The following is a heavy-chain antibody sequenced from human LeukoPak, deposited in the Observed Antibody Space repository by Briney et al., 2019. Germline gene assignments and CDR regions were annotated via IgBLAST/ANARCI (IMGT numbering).Heavy chain of an antibody. CDR3: ARGYHDVLTGLYHWFDP. CDR2: IHYGGST. Sequence: PSETLSLTCTVFGGSISNYYWTWIRQPPGKGLEWIGYIHYGGSTKYNPSLKSRVLISLDTSKNQFSLKLSYVTAADTAMYYCARGYHDVLTGLYHWFDPWGQGTLVTVSS. J-gene: IGHJ5*02. D-gene: IGHD3-9*01. V-gene: IGHV4-59*12. CDR1: GGSISNYY.